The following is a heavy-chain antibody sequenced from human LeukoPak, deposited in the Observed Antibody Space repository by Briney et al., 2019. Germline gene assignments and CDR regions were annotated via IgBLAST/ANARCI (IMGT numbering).Heavy chain of an antibody. V-gene: IGHV3-15*01. CDR2: IRSRSAGGTT. Sequence: PGGSLRLSCEASGFTFNNYWMHWVRQGPGKGLEWVGRIRSRSAGGTTDYGAPVKGRFTISRDDSKNTLYLQMNSLKTEDTAVYYCSTGGGTHDYWGQGTLVTVSS. D-gene: IGHD2-15*01. CDR1: GFTFNNYW. CDR3: STGGGTHDY. J-gene: IGHJ4*02.